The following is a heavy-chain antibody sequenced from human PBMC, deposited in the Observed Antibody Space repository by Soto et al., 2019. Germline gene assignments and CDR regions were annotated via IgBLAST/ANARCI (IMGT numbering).Heavy chain of an antibody. Sequence: QITLKESGPTLVKPTQTLTLTCTFSGFSLSTSGVGVGWIRQPPGKALEWLALIYWDDDKRYSPSLKSRLTTPQDRSKNQVVLTMTNMDPADTATYYCAHLGVGSGGPDNWGQGTLVTVSS. CDR2: IYWDDDK. V-gene: IGHV2-5*02. CDR1: GFSLSTSGVG. D-gene: IGHD3-10*01. CDR3: AHLGVGSGGPDN. J-gene: IGHJ4*02.